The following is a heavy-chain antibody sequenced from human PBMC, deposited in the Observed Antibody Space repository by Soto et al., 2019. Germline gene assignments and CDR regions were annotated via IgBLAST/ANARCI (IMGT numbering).Heavy chain of an antibody. CDR3: ARDPGASDYYYYGMDV. CDR1: GGTFSSYA. V-gene: IGHV1-69*13. Sequence: GASVKVSCKASGGTFSSYAISWVRQAPGQGLEWMGGIIPIFGTANYAQKFQGRITITADGSTSTAYMELSSLRSEDTAVYYCARDPGASDYYYYGMDVWGQGTTVTVSS. D-gene: IGHD2-2*01. J-gene: IGHJ6*02. CDR2: IIPIFGTA.